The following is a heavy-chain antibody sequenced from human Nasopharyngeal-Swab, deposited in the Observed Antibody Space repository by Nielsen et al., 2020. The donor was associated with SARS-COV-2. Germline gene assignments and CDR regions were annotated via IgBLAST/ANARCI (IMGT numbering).Heavy chain of an antibody. CDR3: ATWMTAHFDY. Sequence: GESLKISCTGSGYTFSNYAISWVRQAPGQGLEWVSTVDYDGVRTHYADSVEGRFIISRDNSRNTAYLQIKSLRVEDAAVYYCATWMTAHFDYWGQGILVT. D-gene: IGHD5-18*01. V-gene: IGHV3-23*01. J-gene: IGHJ4*02. CDR2: VDYDGVRT. CDR1: GYTFSNYA.